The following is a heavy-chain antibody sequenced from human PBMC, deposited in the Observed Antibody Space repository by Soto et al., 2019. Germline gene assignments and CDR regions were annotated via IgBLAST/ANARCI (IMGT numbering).Heavy chain of an antibody. CDR2: IWYDGSNQ. Sequence: QVQLVESGGDVVQPGRSLRLSCAASGFTFRSYGMHWVRQAPGKGLEWVAIIWYDGSNQKYADSVKGRFPISRDNSANTLNLQMDSLRAEDTAVYYCAKDQGTPGTGVLGGWFVRWGQGTLVIVSP. CDR3: AKDQGTPGTGVLGGWFVR. D-gene: IGHD1-1*01. J-gene: IGHJ5*02. CDR1: GFTFRSYG. V-gene: IGHV3-33*06.